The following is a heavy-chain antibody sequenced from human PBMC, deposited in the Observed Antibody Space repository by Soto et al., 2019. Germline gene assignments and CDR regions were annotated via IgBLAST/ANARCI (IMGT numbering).Heavy chain of an antibody. CDR2: IYYSGST. V-gene: IGHV4-30-4*01. Sequence: QVQLQESGPGLVKPSQTLSLTCTVSGGSISSGDYYWSWIRQPPGKGLEWIGYIYYSGSTYYNPSLKSRVTLSVDSSTNQFSLHLSSVTAADTAVYYCARAGGYLGGGYYYYYGMDVWGQGTTVTVSS. CDR3: ARAGGYLGGGYYYYYGMDV. D-gene: IGHD1-26*01. J-gene: IGHJ6*02. CDR1: GGSISSGDYY.